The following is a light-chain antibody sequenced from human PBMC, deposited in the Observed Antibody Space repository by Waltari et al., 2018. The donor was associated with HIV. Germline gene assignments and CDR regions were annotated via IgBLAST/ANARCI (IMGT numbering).Light chain of an antibody. CDR1: SSDIGAYNS. J-gene: IGLJ1*01. CDR3: KSKTSSSTPCV. V-gene: IGLV2-14*03. CDR2: HVS. Sequence: QSALTQPASVSGSPGQSITISCTGSSSDIGAYNSVSWYQQHPGKDPKLIIYHVSNRPSGVSGRLSGSKSGNAASLTIAGLQAEDEADYVGKSKTSSSTPCVVVTGTKVAVL.